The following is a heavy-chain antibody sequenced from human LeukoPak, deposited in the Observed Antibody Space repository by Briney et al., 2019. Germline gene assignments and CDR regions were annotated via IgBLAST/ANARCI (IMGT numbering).Heavy chain of an antibody. D-gene: IGHD6-13*01. CDR1: GYTFTAYY. J-gene: IGHJ3*02. Sequence: ASVKVSCKASGYTFTAYYMHWVRRAPGQGPEWMGWINPNSGGTDYAQKFQGRVTMTRDTSISTAYMELSSLTSDDTAVYYCARDGIYSRNFDALDIWGQGTMVTVSS. V-gene: IGHV1-2*02. CDR2: INPNSGGT. CDR3: ARDGIYSRNFDALDI.